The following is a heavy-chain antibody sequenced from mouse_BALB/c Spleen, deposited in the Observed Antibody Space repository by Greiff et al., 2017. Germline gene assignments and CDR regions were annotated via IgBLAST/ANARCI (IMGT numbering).Heavy chain of an antibody. CDR3: ARFTTAYYYAMDY. D-gene: IGHD1-2*01. CDR1: GYTFSSYW. V-gene: IGHV1-9*01. Sequence: QVQLQQSGAELMKPGASVKISCKATGYTFSSYWIEWVKQRPGHGLEWIGEILPGSGSTNYNEKFKGKATFTADTSSNTAYMQLSSLTSEDSAVYYCARFTTAYYYAMDYWGQGTSVTVSS. J-gene: IGHJ4*01. CDR2: ILPGSGST.